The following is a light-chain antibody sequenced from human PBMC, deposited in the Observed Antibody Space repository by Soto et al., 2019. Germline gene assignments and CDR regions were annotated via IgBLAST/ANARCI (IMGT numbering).Light chain of an antibody. V-gene: IGKV1-5*01. CDR1: QSISSW. CDR3: QQYNSYSSPYT. J-gene: IGKJ2*01. CDR2: DAS. Sequence: DIQMTQSPSTLSASVGDRVTITCRASQSISSWLAWYQQKPGKATKLLIYDASSLESGVPSRFSGSGSGTEFTLTISSLQPDDFATYYCQQYNSYSSPYTFGQGTKLEIK.